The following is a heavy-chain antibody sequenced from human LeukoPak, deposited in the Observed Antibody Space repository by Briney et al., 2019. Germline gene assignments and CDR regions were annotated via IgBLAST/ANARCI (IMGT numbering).Heavy chain of an antibody. CDR2: IKQDGSEK. Sequence: GGSLRLSCAASGLTFSSYWMSWVRQAPGKGLEWVANIKQDGSEKYYVDSVKGRFTISRDNAKNSLYLQMNSLRAEDTAVYYCARVGLDYWGQGTLVTVSS. CDR3: ARVGLDY. V-gene: IGHV3-7*04. J-gene: IGHJ4*02. CDR1: GLTFSSYW.